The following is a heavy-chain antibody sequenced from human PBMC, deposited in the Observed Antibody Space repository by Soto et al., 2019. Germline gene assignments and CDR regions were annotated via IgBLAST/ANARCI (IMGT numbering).Heavy chain of an antibody. V-gene: IGHV1-69*08. Sequence: QVQLVQSGAEVKKPGSSVKVSCKASGGTFSSHTINWVRQAPGQGLEWMGRIIPILGITNYAQRFQGRVTIIADKFTSTAYMELSSLRSEDTAVYYCAKDGGRGDDYHYYDMDVWGQGTTVTVSS. J-gene: IGHJ6*02. CDR1: GGTFSSHT. D-gene: IGHD1-26*01. CDR2: IIPILGIT. CDR3: AKDGGRGDDYHYYDMDV.